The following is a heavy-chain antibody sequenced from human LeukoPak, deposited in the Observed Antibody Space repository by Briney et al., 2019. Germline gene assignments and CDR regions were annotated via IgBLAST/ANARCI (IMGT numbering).Heavy chain of an antibody. D-gene: IGHD5-18*01. CDR1: GFTFSSYS. CDR2: ISYDGSNK. J-gene: IGHJ4*02. CDR3: ARDADARRGYSYGFSDY. Sequence: PGGSLRLSCAASGFTFSSYSMNWVRQAPGKGLEWVAVISYDGSNKYYADSVKGRFTISRDNSKNTLYLQMNSLRAEDTAVYYCARDADARRGYSYGFSDYWGQGTLVTVSS. V-gene: IGHV3-30*03.